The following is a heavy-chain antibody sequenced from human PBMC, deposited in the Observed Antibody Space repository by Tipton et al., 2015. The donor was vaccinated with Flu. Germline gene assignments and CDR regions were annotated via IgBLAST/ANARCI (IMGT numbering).Heavy chain of an antibody. CDR2: IYYGSMST. CDR1: SGSMSSGGYY. Sequence: LRLSCTVSSGSMSSGGYYWGWIRQHPGKGLEWIGYIYYGSMSTYYNPSLKSRTSISIDTSNNQVSLNLRSVTAADTAVYFGVRVAYSGYEVDFWGQGTQVTGSS. D-gene: IGHD5-12*01. V-gene: IGHV4-31*02. J-gene: IGHJ4*02. CDR3: VRVAYSGYEVDF.